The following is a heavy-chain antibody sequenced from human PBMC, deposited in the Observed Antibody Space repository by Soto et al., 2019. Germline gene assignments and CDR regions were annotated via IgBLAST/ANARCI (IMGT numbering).Heavy chain of an antibody. V-gene: IGHV3-9*01. CDR3: AKDLHDYLSALDV. Sequence: EVQLVESGGGLVQPGRSLRLSCAVSGITFDDYDMHWVRQAPGKGLEWVSGITWNSDNIDYADSVQGRITISRDNAKNSLYPHMNSLSVEDKALYSCAKDLHDYLSALDVWGQGTTV. D-gene: IGHD5-12*01. CDR1: GITFDDYD. J-gene: IGHJ6*02. CDR2: ITWNSDNI.